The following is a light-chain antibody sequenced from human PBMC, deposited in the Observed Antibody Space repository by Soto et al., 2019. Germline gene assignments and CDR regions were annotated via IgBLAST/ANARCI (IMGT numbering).Light chain of an antibody. V-gene: IGKV1-39*01. CDR1: QSISSY. Sequence: DIQMTQSPSSLSASVGDRVTITCRASQSISSYLNWYQQKPGKAPKLLIYAASSLQSGVPSRFSGSGSGTDFTLTISSLQPEDFAIYYCQQFNKWPRTFGQGTRVEIK. J-gene: IGKJ1*01. CDR3: QQFNKWPRT. CDR2: AAS.